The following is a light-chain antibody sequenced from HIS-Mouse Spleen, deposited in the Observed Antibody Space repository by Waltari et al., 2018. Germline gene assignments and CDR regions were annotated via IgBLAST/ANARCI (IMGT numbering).Light chain of an antibody. V-gene: IGLV2-14*03. CDR1: SSDVGGYNY. J-gene: IGLJ1*01. CDR3: SSYTSSSTYV. CDR2: DVS. Sequence: QSALTQPASVSGSPGQSITISCTGTSSDVGGYNYVSWYHQHPGKAPKLMIYDVSNRPSGVSNRVSGSKSGNTASLTISGLQAEDEADYYCSSYTSSSTYVFGTGTKVTVL.